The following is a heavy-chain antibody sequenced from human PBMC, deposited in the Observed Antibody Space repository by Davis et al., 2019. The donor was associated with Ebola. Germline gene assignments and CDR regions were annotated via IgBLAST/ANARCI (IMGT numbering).Heavy chain of an antibody. D-gene: IGHD3-10*01. J-gene: IGHJ6*02. Sequence: GESLKISCAASGFTFDDYAMHWVRQAPGKGLEWVSLISGDGGSTYYADSVKGRFTISRDNSKNTLYLQMNSLRAEDTAVYYCARVPLLWFRDSDYYYYGMDVWGQGTTVTVSS. V-gene: IGHV3-43*02. CDR1: GFTFDDYA. CDR2: ISGDGGST. CDR3: ARVPLLWFRDSDYYYYGMDV.